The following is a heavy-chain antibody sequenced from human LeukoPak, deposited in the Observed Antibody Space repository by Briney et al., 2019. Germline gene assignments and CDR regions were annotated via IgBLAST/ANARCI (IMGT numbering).Heavy chain of an antibody. V-gene: IGHV3-23*01. J-gene: IGHJ5*02. CDR1: GFNYISYA. CDR2: ISGSGGST. D-gene: IGHD2-2*01. Sequence: PGGSLRLSCAASGFNYISYAMSWVRQAPGKGLEWVSGISGSGGSTDYADSVKGRFTICRDNSKNTLHLQMNSLRDEDTAVYFCAKDYFVSVSRRGNWFDPWGQGTLVTVSS. CDR3: AKDYFVSVSRRGNWFDP.